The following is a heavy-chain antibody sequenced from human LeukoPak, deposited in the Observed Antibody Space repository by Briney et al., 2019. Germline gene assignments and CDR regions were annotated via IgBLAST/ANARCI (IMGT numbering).Heavy chain of an antibody. Sequence: GGSLRLSCAASGFTFSSYGMHWVRQAPGKGLEWVAVISYDGSNKYYADSVKGRFTISRDNAKNTLYLQMNSLRVEDTAVYYCAKISSGYCSGGSCYLDYWGQGTLVTVSS. CDR2: ISYDGSNK. J-gene: IGHJ4*02. V-gene: IGHV3-30*18. CDR3: AKISSGYCSGGSCYLDY. D-gene: IGHD2-15*01. CDR1: GFTFSSYG.